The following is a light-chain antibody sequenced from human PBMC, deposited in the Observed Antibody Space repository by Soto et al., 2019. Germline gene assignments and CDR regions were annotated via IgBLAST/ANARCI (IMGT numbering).Light chain of an antibody. CDR3: SSYAGSNNLYV. Sequence: QSALTQPPSASGSPGQSVTISCTGTSNDIGVYNYVSWYQQHPGKAPKLMLYEVSKRPSGVPDRFSGSKSGNTASLTVSGLQAEDEADYYCSSYAGSNNLYVFGTGTKVTVL. V-gene: IGLV2-8*01. CDR1: SNDIGVYNY. J-gene: IGLJ1*01. CDR2: EVS.